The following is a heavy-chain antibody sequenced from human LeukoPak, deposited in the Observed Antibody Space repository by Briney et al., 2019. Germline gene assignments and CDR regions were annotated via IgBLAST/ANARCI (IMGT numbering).Heavy chain of an antibody. J-gene: IGHJ5*02. CDR1: GFTFSSYE. V-gene: IGHV3-48*03. D-gene: IGHD6-19*01. CDR3: ARDKVAGTSGVGYT. Sequence: HLGGSLRLSCAASGFTFSSYEMNWVRQAPGKGLEWVSYISSSGSTIYYADSVKGRFTISRDNAKNSLYLQMNSLRAEDTAVYYCARDKVAGTSGVGYTWGQGTLVTVSS. CDR2: ISSSGSTI.